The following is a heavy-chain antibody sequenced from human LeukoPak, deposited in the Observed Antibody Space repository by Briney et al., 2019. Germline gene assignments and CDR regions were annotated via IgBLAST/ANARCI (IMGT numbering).Heavy chain of an antibody. CDR1: GYTFTGYY. Sequence: AASVKVSCKASGYTFTGYYMHWVRQAPGQGLEWMGRINPNSGGTNYAQKFQGRVTMTRDTSISTAYMELSRLRSDDTAVYYCAAVEAAISNYYYGMDVWGQGTTVTVSS. D-gene: IGHD2-21*02. V-gene: IGHV1-2*06. CDR3: AAVEAAISNYYYGMDV. CDR2: INPNSGGT. J-gene: IGHJ6*02.